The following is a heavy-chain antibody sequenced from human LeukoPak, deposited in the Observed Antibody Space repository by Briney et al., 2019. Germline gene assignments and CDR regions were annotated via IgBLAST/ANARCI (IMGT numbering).Heavy chain of an antibody. V-gene: IGHV4-38-2*02. Sequence: SETLSLTCTVSGDSISSGSYWGWIRQPPGKGLEWIGTIYHSGSTYLHPSLKSRVTISVDTSKNQFSLKLSSVTAADTAVYYCASSGSHRKFDYWGQGTLVTVSS. D-gene: IGHD1-26*01. CDR2: IYHSGST. CDR1: GDSISSGSY. J-gene: IGHJ4*02. CDR3: ASSGSHRKFDY.